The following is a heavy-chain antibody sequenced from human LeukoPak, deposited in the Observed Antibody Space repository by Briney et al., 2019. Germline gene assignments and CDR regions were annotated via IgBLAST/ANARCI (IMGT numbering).Heavy chain of an antibody. V-gene: IGHV3-23*01. CDR2: ISASGVST. J-gene: IGHJ6*02. CDR1: GFTFSSYA. D-gene: IGHD3-16*01. Sequence: GGSLRLSCAASGFTFSSYAVSWVRQAPGKGLEWVSGISASGVSTSYADSVKGRFTISRDNSKNTLYLQMNSLAAEDTALYYCAKSRGWDYYYGMDVWGQGTTVTVSS. CDR3: AKSRGWDYYYGMDV.